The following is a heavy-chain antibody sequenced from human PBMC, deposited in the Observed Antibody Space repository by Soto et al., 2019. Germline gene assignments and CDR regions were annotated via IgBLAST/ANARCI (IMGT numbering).Heavy chain of an antibody. D-gene: IGHD2-21*01. CDR1: GGPISSGGYY. CDR2: IYYSGST. CDR3: ERGIVVVSTGGWFDP. Sequence: QVQLQESGPGLVKPSQTLSLTCTVSGGPISSGGYYWSWIRQHQGNGLEWIGYIYYSGSTYYNPSLTSRVTISVDTSKNKFSLKRSAVTAADTAVYYCERGIVVVSTGGWFDPWGQGTLVTVS. J-gene: IGHJ5*02. V-gene: IGHV4-31*03.